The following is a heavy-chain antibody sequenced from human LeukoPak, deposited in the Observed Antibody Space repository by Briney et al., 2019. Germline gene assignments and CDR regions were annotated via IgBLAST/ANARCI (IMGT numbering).Heavy chain of an antibody. Sequence: SETLSLTCTVSDDSITIYYWSWIRQPPGKGLEWIGYIYYSGSTNYNPSLKSRVTISVDTSKNQFSLKLSSVTAADTAVYYCAREVEYRTNSVGATLAWFDPWGQGTLVTVSS. V-gene: IGHV4-59*01. CDR3: AREVEYRTNSVGATLAWFDP. CDR1: DDSITIYY. D-gene: IGHD1-26*01. J-gene: IGHJ5*02. CDR2: IYYSGST.